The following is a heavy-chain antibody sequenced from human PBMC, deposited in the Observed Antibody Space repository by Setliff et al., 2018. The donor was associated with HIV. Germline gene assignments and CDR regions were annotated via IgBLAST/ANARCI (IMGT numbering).Heavy chain of an antibody. V-gene: IGHV1-69*10. CDR1: GGTFSSYA. J-gene: IGHJ4*02. D-gene: IGHD3-22*01. CDR2: IIPILGIA. Sequence: SVKVSCKASGGTFSSYAISWVRQAPGQGLEWMGGIIPILGIANYAQKFQGRVTITADKSTSTAYMELGSLRSEDTAVYYCASPYYYDSSGYYGYYFDYWGQGTLVTVSS. CDR3: ASPYYYDSSGYYGYYFDY.